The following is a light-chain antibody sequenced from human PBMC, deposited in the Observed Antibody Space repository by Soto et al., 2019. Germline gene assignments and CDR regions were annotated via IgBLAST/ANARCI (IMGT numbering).Light chain of an antibody. J-gene: IGKJ4*01. CDR1: QSMSSW. CDR3: QQYNTYPRT. CDR2: DAS. Sequence: DIQMTQSPSTLSASVGDRVTITCRASQSMSSWLAWYQQKPGKAPKLLIYDASSLESGVPSRFSGSGSGTEFTLTISSLQPDDFATYYCQQYNTYPRTFGGRTKVEIK. V-gene: IGKV1-5*01.